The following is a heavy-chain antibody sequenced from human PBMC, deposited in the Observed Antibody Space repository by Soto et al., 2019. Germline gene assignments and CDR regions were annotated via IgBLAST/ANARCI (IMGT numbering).Heavy chain of an antibody. D-gene: IGHD1-26*01. J-gene: IGHJ6*02. Sequence: PGGSLRLSCAASGFTFSSYGMHWVRQAPGKGLERVAVISYDGSNKYYADSVKGRFTISRDNSKNTLYLQMNSLRAEDTAVYYCAKDGGSYPFNYYYGMDVWGQGTTVTVSS. CDR1: GFTFSSYG. V-gene: IGHV3-30*18. CDR3: AKDGGSYPFNYYYGMDV. CDR2: ISYDGSNK.